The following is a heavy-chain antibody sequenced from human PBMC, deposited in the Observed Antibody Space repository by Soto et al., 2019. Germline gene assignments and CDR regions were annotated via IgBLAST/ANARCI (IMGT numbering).Heavy chain of an antibody. CDR1: GGAFRTFV. Sequence: SVNVSCKASGGAFRTFVISWWRQAPGQGLEWVGGIIPMLDIVHYAQKFQGRVAITADESTSTAYMELSSLRSEDTAVYYCAIEGGQGWFDPWGQGTLVTVSS. D-gene: IGHD2-15*01. V-gene: IGHV1-69*13. CDR3: AIEGGQGWFDP. CDR2: IIPMLDIV. J-gene: IGHJ5*02.